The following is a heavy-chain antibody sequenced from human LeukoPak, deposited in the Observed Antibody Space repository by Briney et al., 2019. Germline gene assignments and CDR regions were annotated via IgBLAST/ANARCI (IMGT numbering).Heavy chain of an antibody. CDR1: GGSFSGYY. CDR3: ARGLGCSSTSCYPYYYYYYMDV. Sequence: SETLSLTCAVYGGSFSGYYWSWIRQPPGKGLEWIGEINHSGSTNYNPSLKSRVTISVDTSKNQFSLKLSSVTAADTAVYYCARGLGCSSTSCYPYYYYYYMDVWGKGTTVTVSS. V-gene: IGHV4-34*01. D-gene: IGHD2-2*01. CDR2: INHSGST. J-gene: IGHJ6*03.